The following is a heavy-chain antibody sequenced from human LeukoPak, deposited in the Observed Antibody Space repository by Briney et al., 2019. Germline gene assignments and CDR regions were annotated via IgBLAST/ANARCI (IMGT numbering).Heavy chain of an antibody. V-gene: IGHV3-53*01. CDR3: ARDRMMDYYYYYYMDV. CDR2: IYSDNT. J-gene: IGHJ6*03. Sequence: GGSLRLSCTVSGFTVSSNSMSWVRQAPGMGLEWVSFIYSDNTHYSDSVKGRFTISRDNSKNTLYLQMNSLRAEDTAVYYCARDRMMDYYYYYYMDVWGKGTTVTISS. D-gene: IGHD2-15*01. CDR1: GFTVSSNS.